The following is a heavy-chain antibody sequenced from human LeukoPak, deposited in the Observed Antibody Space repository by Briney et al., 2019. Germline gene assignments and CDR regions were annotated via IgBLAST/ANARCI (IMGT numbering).Heavy chain of an antibody. Sequence: GASVKVSCKASGYTFTSYYMHWVRQAPGQGLEWMGIINPSGGSTSYAQKFQGRVTMTRDMSTSTVYMELSSLRSEDTAVYYCARGPYSGGWYPQVLFDYWGQGTLVTVSS. J-gene: IGHJ4*02. CDR1: GYTFTSYY. CDR3: ARGPYSGGWYPQVLFDY. D-gene: IGHD6-19*01. CDR2: INPSGGST. V-gene: IGHV1-46*01.